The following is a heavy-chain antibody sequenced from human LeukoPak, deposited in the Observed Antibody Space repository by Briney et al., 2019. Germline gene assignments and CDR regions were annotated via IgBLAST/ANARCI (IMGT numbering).Heavy chain of an antibody. CDR3: ATLSIMITFGGVSAWFDP. V-gene: IGHV4-30-2*01. CDR2: IYHSGST. CDR1: GGSISSGGYS. D-gene: IGHD3-16*01. J-gene: IGHJ5*02. Sequence: SETLSLTCAVSGGSISSGGYSWSWIRQPPGKGLEWIGYIYHSGSTYYNPSLKSRVTISVDRSKNQFSLKLSSVTAADTAVYYRATLSIMITFGGVSAWFDPWGQGTLVTVSS.